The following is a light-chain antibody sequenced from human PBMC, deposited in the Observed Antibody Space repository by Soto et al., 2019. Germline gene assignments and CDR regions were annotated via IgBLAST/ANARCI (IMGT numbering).Light chain of an antibody. CDR1: SSDVGSYNY. CDR3: SSHTSSSTHVV. Sequence: QSALTQPASVSGSPGQSITISCTGTSSDVGSYNYVSWYQQYPGKAPKLMIYDVSNRPSGVSYRFSGSKSGNTASLTISGIQAEDEADYYCSSHTSSSTHVVFGGGTKLTVL. V-gene: IGLV2-14*01. CDR2: DVS. J-gene: IGLJ2*01.